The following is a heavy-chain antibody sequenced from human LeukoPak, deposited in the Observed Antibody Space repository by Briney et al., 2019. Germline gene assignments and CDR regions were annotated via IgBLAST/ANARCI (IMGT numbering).Heavy chain of an antibody. J-gene: IGHJ4*02. CDR2: IIPIFGTA. D-gene: IGHD3-10*01. CDR3: ARGGLSMVRGVPFDY. V-gene: IGHV1-69*01. Sequence: SVKVSCKASGGTFSSYAISWVRQAPGQGLEWMGGIIPIFGTANYAQKFQGRVTITADESTSTAYMELSSLRSEDTAVYYCARGGLSMVRGVPFDYLGQGTLVTVSS. CDR1: GGTFSSYA.